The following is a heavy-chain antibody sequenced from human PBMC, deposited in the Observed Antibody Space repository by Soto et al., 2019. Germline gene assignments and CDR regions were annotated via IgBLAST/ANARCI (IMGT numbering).Heavy chain of an antibody. D-gene: IGHD3-9*01. V-gene: IGHV3-23*01. J-gene: IGHJ4*02. Sequence: GGSLRLSCVVSGFIFSSYAMSWVRQAPGKGLEWVSGISGSGSSTYYADSVKGRFTISRDNSKNTLYLQMNSLRADDTAVYYSALLSSYDFLTAYGTALDYWGQGALVTVSS. CDR3: ALLSSYDFLTAYGTALDY. CDR2: ISGSGSST. CDR1: GFIFSSYA.